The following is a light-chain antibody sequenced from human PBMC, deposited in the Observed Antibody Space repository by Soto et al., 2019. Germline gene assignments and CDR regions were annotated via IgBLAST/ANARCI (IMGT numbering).Light chain of an antibody. CDR2: GAS. V-gene: IGKV3-15*01. CDR1: QSVSSY. Sequence: EIVMTQSPATLSVSPGERATLSCRASQSVSSYLAWYQQKPGQAPRLLIYGASTRATGLPARFSGSGSGTEFTLTISSLQSEDFAVYYCQQYNDWVTFGQGTHWRL. J-gene: IGKJ5*01. CDR3: QQYNDWVT.